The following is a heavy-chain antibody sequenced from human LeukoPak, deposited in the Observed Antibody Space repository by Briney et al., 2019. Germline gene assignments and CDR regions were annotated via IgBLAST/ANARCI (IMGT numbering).Heavy chain of an antibody. D-gene: IGHD6-6*01. V-gene: IGHV3-33*01. J-gene: IGHJ4*02. CDR3: ARGGAYSSSSAAYYFDY. CDR1: GFTFSSYG. CDR2: IWYDGSNK. Sequence: PGGSLRLSCAASGFTFSSYGMHWVRQAPGKGLEWVAVIWYDGSNKYYADSVKGRFTISRDNSKNTLYLQMNSLRAEDTAVYYCARGGAYSSSSAAYYFDYWGQGTLVTVSS.